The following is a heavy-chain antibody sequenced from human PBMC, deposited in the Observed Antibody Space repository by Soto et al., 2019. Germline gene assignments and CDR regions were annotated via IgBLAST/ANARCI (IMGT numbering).Heavy chain of an antibody. CDR1: VVSISSYY. V-gene: IGHV4-59*01. CDR2: IYYSGST. J-gene: IGHJ6*02. D-gene: IGHD6-6*01. Sequence: PSETLSLTCTVSVVSISSYYWSWIRHPPGKGLEWIGYIYYSGSTNYNPSLKSRVTISVDTSKNQFSLKLSSVTAADTAVYYCARVLSYSSSSWAGHEYYGTDLWGQGTLVTVSS. CDR3: ARVLSYSSSSWAGHEYYGTDL.